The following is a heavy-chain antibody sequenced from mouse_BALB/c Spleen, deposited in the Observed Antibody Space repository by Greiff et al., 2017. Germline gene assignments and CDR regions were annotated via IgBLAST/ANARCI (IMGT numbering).Heavy chain of an antibody. CDR2: ISSGGSYT. D-gene: IGHD2-1*01. CDR1: GFTFSSYA. V-gene: IGHV5-9-4*01. CDR3: ARDMGGNYDAMDY. J-gene: IGHJ4*01. Sequence: EVQLVESGGGLVKPGGSLKLSCAASGFTFSSYAMSWVRQSPEKRLEWVAEISSGGSYTYYPDTVTGRFTISRDNAKNTLYLEMSSLRSEDTAMYYCARDMGGNYDAMDYWGQGTSGTVSS.